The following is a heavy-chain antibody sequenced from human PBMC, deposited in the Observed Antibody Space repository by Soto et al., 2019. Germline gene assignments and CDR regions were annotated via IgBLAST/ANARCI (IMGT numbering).Heavy chain of an antibody. CDR3: ARHQGYDSSGYYYTPTYYYGMDV. V-gene: IGHV5-51*01. CDR1: GYSFTSYW. Sequence: GESLKISCKGSGYSFTSYWIGWVCQMPGKGLEWMGIIYPGDSDTRYSPSFQGQVTISADKSISTAYLQWSSLKASDTAMYYCARHQGYDSSGYYYTPTYYYGMDVWGQGTTVTASS. CDR2: IYPGDSDT. J-gene: IGHJ6*02. D-gene: IGHD3-22*01.